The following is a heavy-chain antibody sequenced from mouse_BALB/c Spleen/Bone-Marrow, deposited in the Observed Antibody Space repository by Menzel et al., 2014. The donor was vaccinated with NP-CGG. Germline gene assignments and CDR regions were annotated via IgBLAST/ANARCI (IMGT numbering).Heavy chain of an antibody. V-gene: IGHV7-3*02. CDR3: ARDKYGSFDY. CDR1: GFTFTDYY. CDR2: IRNKANGYTT. J-gene: IGHJ2*01. D-gene: IGHD2-10*02. Sequence: EVKLVESGGGLVQPGGSLRLSCANSGFTFTDYYMSWVRQPPGKALEWLGFIRNKANGYTTEYSASVKGRFTISRGNSQSILYLQMNTLRAEDSATYYCARDKYGSFDYWGQGTTLTVSS.